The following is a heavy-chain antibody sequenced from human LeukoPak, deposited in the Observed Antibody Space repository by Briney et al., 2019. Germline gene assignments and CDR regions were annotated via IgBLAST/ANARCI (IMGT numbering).Heavy chain of an antibody. CDR1: GGSISSYY. CDR3: ARGITYYDILTGYYIPNNFDH. Sequence: SETLSLTCTVSGGSISSYYWNWIRQPPGKGLEWIGYIFYSGSTNYNPSLKSRVTMSIDTSKNQFSLMLNSVTAADTALYYCARGITYYDILTGYYIPNNFDHWGQGTLVTVFS. J-gene: IGHJ4*02. CDR2: IFYSGST. D-gene: IGHD3-9*01. V-gene: IGHV4-59*12.